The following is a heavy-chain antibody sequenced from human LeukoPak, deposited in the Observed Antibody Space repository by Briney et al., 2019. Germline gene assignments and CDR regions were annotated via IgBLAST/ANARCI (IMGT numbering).Heavy chain of an antibody. Sequence: GGSLRLSCAASGFTFSSYWMSWVRQAPGKGLKWVANIKEDGSEKDYMDSVKGRFTISRDNAKNSLYLQMNSLRAEDTAVYYCARGRVYYGSFFWGQGTMVTVSS. D-gene: IGHD3-10*01. CDR2: IKEDGSEK. CDR1: GFTFSSYW. CDR3: ARGRVYYGSFF. V-gene: IGHV3-7*04. J-gene: IGHJ3*01.